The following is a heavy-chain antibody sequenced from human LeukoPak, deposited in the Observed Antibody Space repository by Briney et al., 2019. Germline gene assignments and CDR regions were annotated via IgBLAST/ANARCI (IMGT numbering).Heavy chain of an antibody. V-gene: IGHV4-59*01. D-gene: IGHD2-2*01. Sequence: TSETLSLTCTVSGGSISSYYWSWIRQPPGKGLEWIGYIYYSGSNNYNPSLKSRVTISVDTSKNQFSLKLSSVTAADTAVYYCARDQGYCSSTSCHISWFDPWGQGTLVTVSS. J-gene: IGHJ5*02. CDR1: GGSISSYY. CDR3: ARDQGYCSSTSCHISWFDP. CDR2: IYYSGSN.